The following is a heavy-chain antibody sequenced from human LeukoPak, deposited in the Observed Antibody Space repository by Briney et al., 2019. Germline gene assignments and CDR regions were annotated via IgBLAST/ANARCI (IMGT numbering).Heavy chain of an antibody. D-gene: IGHD2-8*01. CDR3: ARDRLTNDAFDI. V-gene: IGHV3-74*01. J-gene: IGHJ3*02. CDR1: GFTFNSYW. CDR2: INSDGSGT. Sequence: PGGSLTLSCAASGFTFNSYWMHWVRQAPGKGLVWVSRINSDGSGTSDTDFVKGRVTTSRDNSKNTLYLQMNSLRAEDTAMYYCARDRLTNDAFDIWGQGTMVTVSS.